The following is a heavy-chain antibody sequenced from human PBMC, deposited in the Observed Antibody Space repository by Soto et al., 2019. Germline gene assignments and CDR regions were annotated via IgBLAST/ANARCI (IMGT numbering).Heavy chain of an antibody. Sequence: GGSLRLSCAASGFTFSNAWMNWVRQAPGKGLEWVGRIKSKTDGGTTDYAAPVKGRFTISRDDSKNTLYLQMNSLKTEDTAVYYCTTDQPHIVDTARSVYYYYYYGMDVWGQGTTVTVSS. J-gene: IGHJ6*02. CDR1: GFTFSNAW. CDR3: TTDQPHIVDTARSVYYYYYYGMDV. D-gene: IGHD5-18*01. CDR2: IKSKTDGGTT. V-gene: IGHV3-15*07.